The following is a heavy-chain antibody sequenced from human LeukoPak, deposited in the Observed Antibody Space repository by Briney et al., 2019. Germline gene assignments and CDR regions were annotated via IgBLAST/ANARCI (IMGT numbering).Heavy chain of an antibody. V-gene: IGHV4-59*01. D-gene: IGHD3-16*01. J-gene: IGHJ4*02. Sequence: SETLSLTCTVSGGSISSNYYCWIRQPPTQGPAPMWYVYYSGSTNYSTSLKSRVTISVDTSKNQFSLKLSSVTAADTAVYYCARGAYFDYWGQGTLVTVSS. CDR3: ARGAYFDY. CDR2: VYYSGST. CDR1: GGSISSNY.